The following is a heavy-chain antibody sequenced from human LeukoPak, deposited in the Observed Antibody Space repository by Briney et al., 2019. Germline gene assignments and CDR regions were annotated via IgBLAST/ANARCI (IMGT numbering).Heavy chain of an antibody. V-gene: IGHV3-74*01. CDR1: GFTFSSEW. D-gene: IGHD5-24*01. J-gene: IGHJ4*02. CDR3: ARAGRWLLSSFDY. Sequence: GGSLRLSCAASGFTFSSEWMHWVRQVPGKGLVWVSHISSEGRSTSYADSVKGRFTISRDNAKNTLYLQMNSLRVEDTAVYYCARAGRWLLSSFDYWGQGTLVTVSS. CDR2: ISSEGRST.